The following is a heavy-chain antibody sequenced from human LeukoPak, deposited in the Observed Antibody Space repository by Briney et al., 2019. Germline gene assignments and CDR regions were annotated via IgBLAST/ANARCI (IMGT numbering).Heavy chain of an antibody. D-gene: IGHD6-19*01. Sequence: GGSLRLSCAASGFTYTNYWMSWVRQPPGKGLEWVANIKQDGSERYYVDSVKGRFAISRDNAKTSLYLQMNSLRAEDTALYHCARRRSSGWYFDYWGQGTLVTVSS. J-gene: IGHJ4*02. CDR2: IKQDGSER. V-gene: IGHV3-7*03. CDR1: GFTYTNYW. CDR3: ARRRSSGWYFDY.